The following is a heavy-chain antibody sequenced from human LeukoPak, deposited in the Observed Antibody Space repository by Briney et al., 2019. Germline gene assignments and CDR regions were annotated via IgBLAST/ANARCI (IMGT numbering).Heavy chain of an antibody. J-gene: IGHJ4*02. CDR2: LKQDGSEK. CDR3: ARGTIAAPGTDY. Sequence: QAGGSLRLACAAAGFTFSGYWMHWVRQAPGKGLGWVANLKQDGSEKHFADSVKGRFTISRDNAENSLYLQMNSLRAEDTAMYYCARGTIAAPGTDYWGQGTLVTVSS. V-gene: IGHV3-7*01. CDR1: GFTFSGYW. D-gene: IGHD6-13*01.